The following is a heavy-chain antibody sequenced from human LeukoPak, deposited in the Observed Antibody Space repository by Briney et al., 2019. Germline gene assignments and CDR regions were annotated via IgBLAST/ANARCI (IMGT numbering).Heavy chain of an antibody. V-gene: IGHV1-69*05. J-gene: IGHJ6*03. CDR2: IIPIFGTA. Sequence: SVKVSCKASGGTFSSYAISWVRQAPGQGLEWMGGIIPIFGTANYAQKFQGRVTITTDESTSTAYMELSSLRSEDTAVYYCARGRLNELGYCRSTSCYYMDVWGKGTTVTVSS. CDR1: GGTFSSYA. D-gene: IGHD2-2*01. CDR3: ARGRLNELGYCRSTSCYYMDV.